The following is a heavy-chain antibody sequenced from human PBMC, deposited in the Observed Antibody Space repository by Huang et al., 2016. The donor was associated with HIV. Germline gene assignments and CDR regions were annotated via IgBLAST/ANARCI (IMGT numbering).Heavy chain of an antibody. Sequence: QVQLVESGGGVVEPGRSLRVSCAASGFSFRDSGRHWVRQAPGKGLEWVAVISYDGRNKFYADSVKGRFTISRDNSNNTVYLQMNSLRAGDTAVYYCAKDRRAYYYGSGIEYWGQGARVTVSS. CDR2: ISYDGRNK. CDR3: AKDRRAYYYGSGIEY. CDR1: GFSFRDSG. J-gene: IGHJ4*02. D-gene: IGHD3-10*01. V-gene: IGHV3-30*18.